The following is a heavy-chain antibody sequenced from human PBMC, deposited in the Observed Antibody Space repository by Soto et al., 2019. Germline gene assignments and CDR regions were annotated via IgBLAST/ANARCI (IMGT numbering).Heavy chain of an antibody. Sequence: QVQLVQSGAEVKKPGASVKVSCEASGYTFIDYYMHWVRQAAGQGFEWMGRISPTSGGTNHAQTCQGRVTITSDTSLNAAYMELRSLMSEDTAVYYCARRPGYISDWYYFALWGQGTLVTVSS. CDR3: ARRPGYISDWYYFAL. J-gene: IGHJ4*02. D-gene: IGHD6-19*01. CDR1: GYTFIDYY. CDR2: ISPTSGGT. V-gene: IGHV1-2*02.